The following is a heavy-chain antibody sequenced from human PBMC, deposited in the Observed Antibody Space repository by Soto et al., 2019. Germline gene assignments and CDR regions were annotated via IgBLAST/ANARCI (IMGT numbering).Heavy chain of an antibody. V-gene: IGHV3-30-3*01. J-gene: IGHJ6*02. Sequence: LSLSCVASGFTFSSYAMHWVRQAPGKGLEWVAAISYDGSNKYYADSVKGRLTISRDKSKNTLHLQTNSLRTEDTAVYYCARDRVFGGPLYGMDVWGQGTTLTVSS. CDR1: GFTFSSYA. D-gene: IGHD3-3*01. CDR2: ISYDGSNK. CDR3: ARDRVFGGPLYGMDV.